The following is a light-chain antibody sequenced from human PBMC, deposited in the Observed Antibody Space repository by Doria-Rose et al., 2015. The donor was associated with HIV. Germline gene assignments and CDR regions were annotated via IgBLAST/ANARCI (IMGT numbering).Light chain of an antibody. CDR2: NTY. CDR1: SGPVTGAYY. J-gene: IGLJ3*02. V-gene: IGLV8-61*01. Sequence: QSVVTQEPSSSVSLGGTVTLTCGLTSGPVTGAYYPSWHQQTPGQAPRTLIYNTYSLSPGFSARFSGSILGNKAALTISGAQADDESDYYCVLYMCSGIWMFGGVTKLTVL. CDR3: VLYMCSGIWM.